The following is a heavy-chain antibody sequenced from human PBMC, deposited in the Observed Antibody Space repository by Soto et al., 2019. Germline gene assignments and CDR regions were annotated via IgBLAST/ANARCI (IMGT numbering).Heavy chain of an antibody. V-gene: IGHV1-2*02. CDR1: GYTFTGYY. D-gene: IGHD2-2*01. J-gene: IGHJ6*02. Sequence: ASVKVSCKASGYTFTGYYMHWVRQAPGQGLEWMGWINPNSGGTNYAQKFQGRVTMTRDTSISTAYMELSRPRSDDTAVYYCAREGIVVAYNYGMDVWRQGTTVTVSS. CDR2: INPNSGGT. CDR3: AREGIVVAYNYGMDV.